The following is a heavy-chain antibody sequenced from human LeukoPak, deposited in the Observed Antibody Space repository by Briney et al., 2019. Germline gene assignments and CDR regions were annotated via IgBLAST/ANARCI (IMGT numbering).Heavy chain of an antibody. D-gene: IGHD6-13*01. CDR3: AKRGAAAHPNWFDP. CDR1: GFTFSSYA. Sequence: GGSLRLSCAASGFTFSSYALIWVRQAPGKGLEWVSGISGSGGGTYYADSVKGRFTISRDNSKNTLYLQMSSLRADDTAVYYCAKRGAAAHPNWFDPWGQGTLVIVSS. J-gene: IGHJ5*02. V-gene: IGHV3-23*01. CDR2: ISGSGGGT.